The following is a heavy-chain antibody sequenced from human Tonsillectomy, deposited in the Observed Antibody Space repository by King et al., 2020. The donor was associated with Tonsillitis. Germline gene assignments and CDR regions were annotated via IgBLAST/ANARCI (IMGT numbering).Heavy chain of an antibody. CDR3: AGSRGSSWANFDY. D-gene: IGHD6-13*01. J-gene: IGHJ4*02. CDR2: IYPGDSDT. Sequence: VQLVESGAEVKKPGESLKISCKGSGYSFTSYWIGWVRQMPGKGLEWMGIIYPGDSDTRYSPSFQGQVTISADKSISTSYLQWSSLKASDTAMYYFAGSRGSSWANFDYWGQGTLVTVSS. CDR1: GYSFTSYW. V-gene: IGHV5-51*01.